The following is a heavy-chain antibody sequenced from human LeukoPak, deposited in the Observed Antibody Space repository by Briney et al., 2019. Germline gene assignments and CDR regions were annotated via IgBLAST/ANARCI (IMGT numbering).Heavy chain of an antibody. V-gene: IGHV3-66*04. D-gene: IGHD3-22*01. CDR1: GFTVSSNY. Sequence: PGGSLRLSCAASGFTVSSNYMSWVRQAPGKGLEWVSVIYSGGSTYYADSVKGRFTISRDNSKNTLYLQMNSLRAEDTAVYYCARHSPKRLGSSGYGLDYWGQGTLVTVSS. J-gene: IGHJ4*02. CDR3: ARHSPKRLGSSGYGLDY. CDR2: IYSGGST.